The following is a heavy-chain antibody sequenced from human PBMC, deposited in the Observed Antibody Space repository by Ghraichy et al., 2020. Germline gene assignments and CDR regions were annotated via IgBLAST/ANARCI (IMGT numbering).Heavy chain of an antibody. CDR2: VSGPGRST. V-gene: IGHV3-23*01. CDR1: GFTFSSFA. D-gene: IGHD2-21*02. CDR3: AKRNVVVTAAGYFDP. Sequence: GGSLRLSCAASGFTFSSFAMSWVRQAPGKGLEWVSTVSGPGRSTNYADSVKGRFTISRDNSKTTLYLQMNSLRAEDTAIYYCAKRNVVVTAAGYFDPWGQGTLVTVSS. J-gene: IGHJ4*02.